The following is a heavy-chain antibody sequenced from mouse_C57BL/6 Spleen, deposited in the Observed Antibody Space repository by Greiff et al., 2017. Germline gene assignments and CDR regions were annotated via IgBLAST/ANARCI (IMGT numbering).Heavy chain of an antibody. CDR2: INPGSGGT. J-gene: IGHJ2*01. CDR3: ARREVYYGYDGDY. D-gene: IGHD2-2*01. Sequence: VQVVESGAELVRPGTSVKVSCKASGYAFTNYLIEWVKQRPGQGLEWIGVINPGSGGTNYNEKFKGKATLTADKSSSTAYMQLSSLTSEDSAVYFCARREVYYGYDGDYWGQGTTLTVSS. V-gene: IGHV1-54*01. CDR1: GYAFTNYL.